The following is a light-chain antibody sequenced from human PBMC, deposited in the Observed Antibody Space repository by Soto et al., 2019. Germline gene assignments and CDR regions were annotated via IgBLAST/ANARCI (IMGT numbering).Light chain of an antibody. J-gene: IGKJ1*01. CDR1: QAIITD. V-gene: IGKV1-17*01. CDR2: AAS. Sequence: EIQMTQSPSSLSASVGDRVTITCRASQAIITDLGWYQQKQGKAPKRLIYAASSLQSGVPSRFGGSGSGTECTLTISSLQTEDCATYYCLQPYDYPPTFGQGTKVDIK. CDR3: LQPYDYPPT.